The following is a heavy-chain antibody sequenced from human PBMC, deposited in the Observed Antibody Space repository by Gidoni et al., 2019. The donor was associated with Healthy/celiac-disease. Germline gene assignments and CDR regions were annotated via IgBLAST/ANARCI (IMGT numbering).Heavy chain of an antibody. CDR2: INHSART. Sequence: QMQLQQGGAGRLKPSQTLSLTCAVYGGSFSGYYWSWIRQPPGKGLEWIGEINHSARTNYNPSLKSRVTISVDTSKNQFSLKLGSVPAADTAGYYCARAAVWGQGTMVTVSS. V-gene: IGHV4-34*01. J-gene: IGHJ3*01. CDR3: ARAAV. CDR1: GGSFSGYY.